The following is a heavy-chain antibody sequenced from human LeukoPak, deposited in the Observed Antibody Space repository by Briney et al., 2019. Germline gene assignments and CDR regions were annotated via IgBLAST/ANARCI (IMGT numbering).Heavy chain of an antibody. CDR2: ISSSSSYI. CDR3: ARGFEYSSSSVSY. D-gene: IGHD6-6*01. CDR1: GFTFSSYS. Sequence: GGSLRLSCAASGFTFSSYSMNWVRQAPGKGLEWVSSISSSSSYIYYADSVKGRFTISRDNAKNSLYLQMNSLRAEDTAVYYRARGFEYSSSSVSYWGQGTLVTVSS. J-gene: IGHJ4*02. V-gene: IGHV3-21*01.